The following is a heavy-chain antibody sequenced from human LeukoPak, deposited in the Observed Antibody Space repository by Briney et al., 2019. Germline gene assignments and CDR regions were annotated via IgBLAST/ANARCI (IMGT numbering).Heavy chain of an antibody. CDR1: GGSISSYY. CDR2: IYYSGST. D-gene: IGHD1-1*01. J-gene: IGHJ3*02. Sequence: SETLSLTCTVSGGSISSYYWSWIRQPPGKGLEWIGYIYYSGSTNYNPSLKSPVTISVDTSKNQFSLKLSSVTAADTAVYYCARHSSVQADAFGIWGQGTMVTVSS. V-gene: IGHV4-59*08. CDR3: ARHSSVQADAFGI.